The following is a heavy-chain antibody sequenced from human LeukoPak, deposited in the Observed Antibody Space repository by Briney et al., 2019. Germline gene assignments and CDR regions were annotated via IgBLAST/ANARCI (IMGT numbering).Heavy chain of an antibody. V-gene: IGHV3-53*01. CDR3: ARDRFDCSSATCPYYFDS. D-gene: IGHD2-2*01. Sequence: QPGGSLRLSCAASGFSVSSSYMSWVRQAPGKGLEWVSVIYSGGSTYYADSVKGRFTISRDNSKNTLYLQMNSLRADATAVYYCARDRFDCSSATCPYYFDSWGPGNLLTVSS. CDR1: GFSVSSSY. CDR2: IYSGGST. J-gene: IGHJ4*02.